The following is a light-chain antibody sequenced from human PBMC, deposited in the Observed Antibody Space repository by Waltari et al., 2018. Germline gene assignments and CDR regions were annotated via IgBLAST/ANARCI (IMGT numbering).Light chain of an antibody. CDR3: QSYDSSLSGVV. CDR1: HHHLGAGSR. CDR2: ANN. J-gene: IGLJ3*02. Sequence: QSVPTQPPPAPGAPGQRVTTPCPGSHHHLGAGSRVTWYQHLPGTPPKLLIEANNNRPSGVHEPFSGPNSDTSATLAITGLQAEDEADYHCQSYDSSLSGVVFGGGTKLTVL. V-gene: IGLV1-40*01.